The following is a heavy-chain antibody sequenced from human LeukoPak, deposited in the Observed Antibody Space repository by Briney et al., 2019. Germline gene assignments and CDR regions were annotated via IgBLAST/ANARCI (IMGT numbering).Heavy chain of an antibody. CDR1: GFNFSNYA. CDR3: AKARAAVVEAAINY. CDR2: VNSNDRP. V-gene: IGHV3-23*01. Sequence: AGGSLRLSCAASGFNFSNYAMTWVRQAPGKGLEWVSTVNSNDRPYYADSVKGRFTIYRDNSKNTLYLQMNTLRVEDTALYYCAKARAAVVEAAINYWGQGILVNVSP. D-gene: IGHD2-15*01. J-gene: IGHJ4*02.